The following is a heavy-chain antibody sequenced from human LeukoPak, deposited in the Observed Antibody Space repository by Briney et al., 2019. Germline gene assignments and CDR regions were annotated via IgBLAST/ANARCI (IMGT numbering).Heavy chain of an antibody. Sequence: GASVKVSCKASGYTFTNYGISWVRQAPGQGLEWMGWISAYNGNTNYAQKFQGRVTMTTDTSTSTAYMELRSLRSDDTAVYYCARDRGTVARTYYMDVWGTGTTVTVSS. J-gene: IGHJ6*03. CDR3: ARDRGTVARTYYMDV. D-gene: IGHD6-6*01. CDR2: ISAYNGNT. CDR1: GYTFTNYG. V-gene: IGHV1-18*01.